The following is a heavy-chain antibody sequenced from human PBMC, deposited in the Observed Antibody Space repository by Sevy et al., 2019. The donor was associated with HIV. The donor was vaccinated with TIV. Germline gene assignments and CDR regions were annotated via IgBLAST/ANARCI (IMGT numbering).Heavy chain of an antibody. J-gene: IGHJ6*03. CDR3: ARGVYGSGSYYRKRVESYYYYMDV. V-gene: IGHV1-8*03. CDR1: GYTFTSYD. Sequence: ASVKVSCKASGYTFTSYDINWVRQATGQGLEWMGWMNPNSGNTGYAQTFQGRVTITRNTSISTAYMELSSLRSEDTAVYYCARGVYGSGSYYRKRVESYYYYMDVWGKGTTVTVSS. CDR2: MNPNSGNT. D-gene: IGHD3-10*01.